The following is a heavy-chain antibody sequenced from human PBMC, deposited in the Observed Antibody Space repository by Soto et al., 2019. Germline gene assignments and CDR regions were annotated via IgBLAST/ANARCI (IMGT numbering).Heavy chain of an antibody. J-gene: IGHJ3*02. CDR2: ISGSGSRT. Sequence: EVQLLESGGGLVQPGGSLRLSCAVSGFTFSTYAMSWVRQTPGKGLEWVSAISGSGSRTYYANSVKGRFTISRDNSENTLSLQISSLRAEDTAVYYCAKDQWVMSAFGGTDGFDIWGQGTKVTVSS. CDR3: AKDQWVMSAFGGTDGFDI. V-gene: IGHV3-23*01. CDR1: GFTFSTYA. D-gene: IGHD3-16*01.